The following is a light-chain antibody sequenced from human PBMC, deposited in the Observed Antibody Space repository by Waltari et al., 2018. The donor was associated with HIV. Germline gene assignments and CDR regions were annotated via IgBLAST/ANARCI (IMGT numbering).Light chain of an antibody. CDR3: CSYAGSYTLYV. Sequence: QSALTQPASVSGSPGQSITISCTGTSSDIGSYDLVSWYQQHPGKAPKLMISDVSRRPSGVPDRFSGSKSGNTASLTISGLQAEDEADYYCCSYAGSYTLYVFGTGTKVTVL. J-gene: IGLJ1*01. CDR2: DVS. V-gene: IGLV2-11*01. CDR1: SSDIGSYDL.